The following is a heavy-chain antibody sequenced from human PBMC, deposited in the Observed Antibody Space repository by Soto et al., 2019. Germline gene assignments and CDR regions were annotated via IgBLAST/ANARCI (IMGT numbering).Heavy chain of an antibody. J-gene: IGHJ5*01. V-gene: IGHV3-21*01. CDR1: GFSFSSDS. D-gene: IGHD1-7*01. Sequence: GGSLRLSCAASGFSFSSDSMGWVRQAPGKGLEWVASISSSGSFMNYADSVKGRFTISRDNAKNSLYLQMASLKDEDTAVYYCARDPPTGSTLDWFDSWGQGTLVTVYS. CDR3: ARDPPTGSTLDWFDS. CDR2: ISSSGSFM.